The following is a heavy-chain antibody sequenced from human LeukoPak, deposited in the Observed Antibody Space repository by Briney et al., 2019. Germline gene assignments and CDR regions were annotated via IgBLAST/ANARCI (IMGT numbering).Heavy chain of an antibody. V-gene: IGHV4-61*08. CDR2: IYYSGST. D-gene: IGHD2-2*02. J-gene: IGHJ6*03. Sequence: SETLSLTCTVSGGSISSGDYYWSWIRQPPGKGLEWIGYIYYSGSTNYNPSLKSRVTISVDTSKNQFSLKLSSVTAADTAVYYCARVMQPRYCSSTSCYRGDYYYYYMDVWGKGTTVTVSS. CDR3: ARVMQPRYCSSTSCYRGDYYYYYMDV. CDR1: GGSISSGDYY.